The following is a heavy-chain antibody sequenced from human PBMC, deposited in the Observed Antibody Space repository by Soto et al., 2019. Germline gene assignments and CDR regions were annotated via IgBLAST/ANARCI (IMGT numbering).Heavy chain of an antibody. CDR2: IYWDDEK. Sequence: QITLKESGPTLVKPTQTLTLTCTFSGFSLSTNGVGVGWIRQPPGKALEWLALIYWDDEKRYSPSLKSRLTITKDTSKNQVVLTMTNMDPVDTATYYCAHSLYRSNYYWIRPDPDFDYWGQGTLVTVSS. D-gene: IGHD6-13*01. V-gene: IGHV2-5*02. CDR1: GFSLSTNGVG. J-gene: IGHJ4*02. CDR3: AHSLYRSNYYWIRPDPDFDY.